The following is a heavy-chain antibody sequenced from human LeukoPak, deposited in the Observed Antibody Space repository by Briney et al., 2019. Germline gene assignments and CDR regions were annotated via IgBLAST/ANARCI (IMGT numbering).Heavy chain of an antibody. Sequence: GESLKISCKGSGYSFTSYWIGWVRQMRGKGLEWVGITYPDDSDTRYSPSFQDQVIISADKSISTAYLQWSSLKASDTAMYYCARHCPGGDYFIDYWGQGTLVTVSS. J-gene: IGHJ4*02. D-gene: IGHD4-17*01. CDR2: TYPDDSDT. CDR1: GYSFTSYW. CDR3: ARHCPGGDYFIDY. V-gene: IGHV5-51*01.